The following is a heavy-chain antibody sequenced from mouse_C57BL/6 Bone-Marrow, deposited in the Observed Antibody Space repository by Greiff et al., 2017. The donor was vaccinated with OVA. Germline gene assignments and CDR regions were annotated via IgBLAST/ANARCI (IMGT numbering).Heavy chain of an antibody. CDR2: INPYNGGT. D-gene: IGHD2-3*01. J-gene: IGHJ4*01. Sequence: VHVKQSGPVLVKPGASVKMSCKASGYTFTDYYMNWVKQSHGKSLEWIGVINPYNGGTSYNQKFKGKATLTVDKSSSTAYMELNSLTSEDSAVYYCARWLLHGYAMDYWGQGTSVTVSS. CDR1: GYTFTDYY. V-gene: IGHV1-19*01. CDR3: ARWLLHGYAMDY.